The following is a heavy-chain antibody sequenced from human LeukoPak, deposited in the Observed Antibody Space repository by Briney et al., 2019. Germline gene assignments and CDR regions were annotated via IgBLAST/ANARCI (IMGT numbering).Heavy chain of an antibody. V-gene: IGHV3-53*01. CDR1: GFTFSSYS. J-gene: IGHJ6*02. Sequence: QPGGSLRLSCAASGFTFSSYSMNWVRQAPGKGLEWVSVIYSGGSTYYADSVKGRFTISRDNSKNTLYLQMNSLRAEDTAVYYCARGRRAYYYYGMDVWGQGTTVTVSS. CDR2: IYSGGST. CDR3: ARGRRAYYYYGMDV.